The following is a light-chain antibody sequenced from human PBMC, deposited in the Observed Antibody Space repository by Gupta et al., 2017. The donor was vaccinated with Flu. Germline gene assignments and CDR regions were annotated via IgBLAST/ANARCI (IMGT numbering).Light chain of an antibody. J-gene: IGKJ5*01. CDR1: QDINIY. CDR3: QQSCTHVFT. CDR2: AAS. Sequence: DIQMTQSPSSLSASVGASVAITRRASQDINIYLTWYQRRPGKAPDLLISAASTLHTGGPSGLFGRGSGTAYSPPISSLQEAEVLTVYYQQSCTHVFTFGQGTRLE. V-gene: IGKV1-39*01.